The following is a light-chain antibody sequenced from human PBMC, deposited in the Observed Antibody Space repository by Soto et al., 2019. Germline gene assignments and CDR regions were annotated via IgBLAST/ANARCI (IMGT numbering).Light chain of an antibody. J-gene: IGKJ1*01. CDR2: GAS. Sequence: EIVLTQSPGTLSLSPGERATLSCRASQSVSSSYLAWYQQKPGQAPRLLSYGASSRATGIPDRFSGSGSGTVFTLTISRLEPEDFAVYYCQQYGSSPPVTFGQGTKVEIK. CDR3: QQYGSSPPVT. CDR1: QSVSSSY. V-gene: IGKV3-20*01.